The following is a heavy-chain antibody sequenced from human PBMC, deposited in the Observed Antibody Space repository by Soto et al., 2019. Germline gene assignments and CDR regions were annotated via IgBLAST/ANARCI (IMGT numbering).Heavy chain of an antibody. V-gene: IGHV3-23*01. CDR2: ISVSGDST. D-gene: IGHD3-16*01. Sequence: EVQLLESGGDLVHPGGSLRLSCAASGFTFGSSHMSWIRQAPGKGLERVSGISVSGDSTYYADSVKGRFTISRDNSRNTLYLQMNSLSAEDKAIYYFARGWITNGFDIWGQGTMVTVSS. CDR3: ARGWITNGFDI. CDR1: GFTFGSSH. J-gene: IGHJ3*02.